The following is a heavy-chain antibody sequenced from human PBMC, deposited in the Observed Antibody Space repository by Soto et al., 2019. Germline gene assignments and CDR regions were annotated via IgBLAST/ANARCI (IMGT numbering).Heavy chain of an antibody. CDR1: GGSISSYY. D-gene: IGHD3-3*01. J-gene: IGHJ5*02. CDR3: ARVLFGRGNWFDP. CDR2: IYYSGST. V-gene: IGHV4-59*01. Sequence: QVQLQESGPGLVKPSETLSLTCTVSGGSISSYYWSWIRQPPGKGLEWIGYIYYSGSTNYNPSLKSRVTISVDTSKNQFSLKLSSVTAADPAVYYCARVLFGRGNWFDPWGQGTLVTVSS.